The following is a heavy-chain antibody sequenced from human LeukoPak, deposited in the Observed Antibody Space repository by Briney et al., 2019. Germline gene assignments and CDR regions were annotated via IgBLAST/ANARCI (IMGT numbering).Heavy chain of an antibody. J-gene: IGHJ4*02. CDR2: ISSSSSTI. CDR1: GFTFSSYS. CDR3: ARELAALDY. D-gene: IGHD6-6*01. Sequence: PGGSLRLSCAASGFTFSSYSMNWVRQAPGKGLEWVSYISSSSSTIYYADSVKGRFTISRDNAKNSLYLQMNSLRAEDTAVYYCARELAALDYWGQGTLVTVSS. V-gene: IGHV3-48*01.